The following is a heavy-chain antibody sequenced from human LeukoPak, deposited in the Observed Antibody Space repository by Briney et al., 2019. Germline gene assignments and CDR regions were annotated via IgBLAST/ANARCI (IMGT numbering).Heavy chain of an antibody. CDR1: GGSISSSSYY. CDR2: IYYSGST. Sequence: SETLSLTCTVSGGSISSSSYYWGWIRQPPGKGLEWIGSIYYSGSTYYNPSLKSRVTISVDTSKNQFSLKLSSVTAADTAVYYCARVPGLGDCSGGSCFRWGQGTLVTVSS. D-gene: IGHD2-15*01. CDR3: ARVPGLGDCSGGSCFR. V-gene: IGHV4-39*01. J-gene: IGHJ4*02.